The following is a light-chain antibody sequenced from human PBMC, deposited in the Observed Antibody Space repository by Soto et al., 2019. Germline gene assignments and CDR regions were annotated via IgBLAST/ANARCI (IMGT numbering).Light chain of an antibody. J-gene: IGLJ3*02. CDR1: SSDFGDYNY. CDR2: EVT. V-gene: IGLV2-14*01. CDR3: LSQTGSRTL. Sequence: HSALTDPASLAGSPEQSIPISCTAASSDFGDYNYISWYQEHPCQVPKLIRFEVTNRPSGVSDRFSGSRSGNTASLTISGLHAEDEAEYYRLSQTGSRTLFGGGTKLT.